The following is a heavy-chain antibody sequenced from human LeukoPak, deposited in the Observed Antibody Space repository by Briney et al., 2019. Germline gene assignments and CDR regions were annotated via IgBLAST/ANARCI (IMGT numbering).Heavy chain of an antibody. CDR3: ARNLLNTIAAAGTSWFDP. J-gene: IGHJ5*02. Sequence: SQTLSLTCAISGDSVSSNSAAWNWIRQSPSRGLEWLGRTYYRSKWYNDYAVSVKRRITINPDTSKNQFSLQLNSVTPEDTAVYYCARNLLNTIAAAGTSWFDPWGQGTLVTVSS. CDR1: GDSVSSNSAA. CDR2: TYYRSKWYN. D-gene: IGHD6-13*01. V-gene: IGHV6-1*01.